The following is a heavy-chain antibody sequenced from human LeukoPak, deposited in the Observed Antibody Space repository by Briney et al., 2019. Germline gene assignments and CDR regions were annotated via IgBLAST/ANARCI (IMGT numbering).Heavy chain of an antibody. CDR3: ARAVAGTFGY. D-gene: IGHD6-19*01. CDR2: IYYSGST. Sequence: PSETLSLTCTVSAGSVSSGSYYWSWIRQPPGTGLEWIRYIYYSGSTKYNPSLKSRVTILADTSKNQFSLKLSSVTAADTAVYFCARAVAGTFGYWGQGTLVTVSS. CDR1: AGSVSSGSYY. J-gene: IGHJ4*02. V-gene: IGHV4-61*01.